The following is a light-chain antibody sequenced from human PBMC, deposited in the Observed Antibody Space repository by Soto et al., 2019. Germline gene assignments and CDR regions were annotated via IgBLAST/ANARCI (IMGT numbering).Light chain of an antibody. CDR1: QSVSSSY. V-gene: IGKV3-20*01. CDR2: GAS. CDR3: QQSGSSPGT. Sequence: EMVLTQSPGTLSLSPGERATLSCRASQSVSSSYLAWYQQKPGQAPRLLIYGASSRATGIPDRFSGSGSGKDFTLTISRLEPEDFAVYYCQQSGSSPGTFGQGTKLEIK. J-gene: IGKJ2*01.